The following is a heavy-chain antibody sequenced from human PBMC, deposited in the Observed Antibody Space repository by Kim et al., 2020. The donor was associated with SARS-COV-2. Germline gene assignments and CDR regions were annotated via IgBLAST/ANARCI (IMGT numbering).Heavy chain of an antibody. V-gene: IGHV3-11*01. CDR1: GFSFSDYS. J-gene: IGHJ5*02. CDR2: INSDGTSI. CDR3: VREPAS. Sequence: WGSLRLSCAASGFSFSDYSMTWIRQAPGKGLEWLAYINSDGTSIKYADSVNGLFTISRDNAKKSLSLQMNSLTPEDTAVYYCVREPASCGQGTLVTVSS.